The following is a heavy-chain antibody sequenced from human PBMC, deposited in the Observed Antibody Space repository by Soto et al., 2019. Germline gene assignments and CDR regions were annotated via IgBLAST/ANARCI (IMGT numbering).Heavy chain of an antibody. D-gene: IGHD2-15*01. V-gene: IGHV4-31*03. Sequence: PSETLSITCTVSGCSISSGGYYWSWIRQHPGKGLEWIGYIYYSGSTYYNPSLKSRVTISVDTSKNQFSLKLSSVTAADTAVYYCARDRESSAGNCYNDLDNWG. J-gene: IGHJ4*01. CDR1: GCSISSGGYY. CDR2: IYYSGST. CDR3: ARDRESSAGNCYNDLDN.